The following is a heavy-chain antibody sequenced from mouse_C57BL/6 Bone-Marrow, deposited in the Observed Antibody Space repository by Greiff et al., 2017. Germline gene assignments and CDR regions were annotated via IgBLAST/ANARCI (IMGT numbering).Heavy chain of an antibody. Sequence: QVQLQQPGAELVKPGASVKLSCKASGYTFTSYWMHWVKQRPGRGLEWIGMIHPNSGSTNYNEKFKSKATLTVDKSSSTAYMQLSSLTSEDSAVYYCARVGYDYDLHFDYWGQGTTLTVSS. CDR3: ARVGYDYDLHFDY. J-gene: IGHJ2*01. CDR2: IHPNSGST. V-gene: IGHV1-64*01. D-gene: IGHD2-4*01. CDR1: GYTFTSYW.